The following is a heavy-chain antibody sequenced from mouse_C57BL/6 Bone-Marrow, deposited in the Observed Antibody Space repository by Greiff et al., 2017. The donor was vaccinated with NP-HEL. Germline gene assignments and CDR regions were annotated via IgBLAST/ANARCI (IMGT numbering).Heavy chain of an antibody. J-gene: IGHJ4*01. CDR1: GFNIKDYY. Sequence: EVQLQQSGAELVKPGASVKLSCTASGFNIKDYYMHWVKQRTEQGLEWIGRIDPEDGDTKYAPKFQGKATITADTSSNTAYLQLSSLTSEDTAVYYCAPDLLWSPTDEAMDYWGQGTSVTVSS. D-gene: IGHD2-1*01. V-gene: IGHV14-2*01. CDR3: APDLLWSPTDEAMDY. CDR2: IDPEDGDT.